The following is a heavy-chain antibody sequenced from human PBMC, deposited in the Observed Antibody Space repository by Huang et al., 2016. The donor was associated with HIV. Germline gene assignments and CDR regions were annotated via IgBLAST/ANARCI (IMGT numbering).Heavy chain of an antibody. CDR3: ARRFSSSSGYFDY. CDR1: GYSFSSYW. Sequence: VQLVQSGAEVKKPGESLKISCKGSGYSFSSYWIAWVRQMPGKGLEWMGIIFPDDSDTTYSPSFEGQVTISADKSIDTAYLQWSSLKASDTAMYYCARRFSSSSGYFDYWGQGSLVTVSS. V-gene: IGHV5-51*01. D-gene: IGHD6-6*01. CDR2: IFPDDSDT. J-gene: IGHJ4*02.